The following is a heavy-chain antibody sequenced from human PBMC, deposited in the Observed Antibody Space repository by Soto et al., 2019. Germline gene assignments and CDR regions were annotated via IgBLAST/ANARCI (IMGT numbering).Heavy chain of an antibody. CDR1: GFTFSSYA. Sequence: RLSCAASGFTFSSYAMSWVRQAQGKGLEWVLGISGSGGSTYYAESVKGRFTISRDNSKNTLYLQMNSLRPEDTAVYYCAKAGRYYDILTGYPRAYYYCMDVWGQGTTVTVSS. CDR3: AKAGRYYDILTGYPRAYYYCMDV. V-gene: IGHV3-23*01. D-gene: IGHD3-9*01. J-gene: IGHJ6*02. CDR2: ISGSGGST.